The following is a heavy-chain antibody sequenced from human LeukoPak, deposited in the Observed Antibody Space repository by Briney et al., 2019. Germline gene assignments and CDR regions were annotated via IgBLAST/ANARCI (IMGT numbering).Heavy chain of an antibody. CDR1: GYSISSAYY. CDR3: ARRVGARRGNFDY. V-gene: IGHV4-38-2*02. CDR2: ISHSGTT. D-gene: IGHD1-26*01. Sequence: SETLSLICTVSGYSISSAYYWGWTRQPPGKGLEWIGFISHSGTTYYNPSLKSRVAISVDTSRNQFSLKLSSVTAADTAVYYCARRVGARRGNFDYWGQGTLVTVSS. J-gene: IGHJ4*02.